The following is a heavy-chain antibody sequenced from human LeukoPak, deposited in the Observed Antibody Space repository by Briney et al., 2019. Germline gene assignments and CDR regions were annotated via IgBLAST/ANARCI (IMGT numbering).Heavy chain of an antibody. Sequence: ASVKVSCKASGYTFTGYYMHWVRQAPGHGLEWMGWINPNSGGTNYAQKFQGRVTMTRDTSISTAYMELDRLRFDDTAVYYCARDSGEVPDYWGQGTLVTVSS. CDR1: GYTFTGYY. CDR3: ARDSGEVPDY. CDR2: INPNSGGT. V-gene: IGHV1-2*02. D-gene: IGHD3-10*01. J-gene: IGHJ4*02.